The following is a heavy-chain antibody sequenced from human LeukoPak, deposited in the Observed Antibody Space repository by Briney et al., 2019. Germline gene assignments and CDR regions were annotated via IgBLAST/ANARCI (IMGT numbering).Heavy chain of an antibody. J-gene: IGHJ4*02. V-gene: IGHV1-18*04. CDR1: GYTFSDYY. D-gene: IGHD6-19*01. CDR3: ARVSDISVAAYFDY. Sequence: ASVKVSCKASGYTFSDYYMHWVRQAPGQGLEWMGWISAYNGNTNYAQKLQGRVTMTTDTSTSTAYMELRSLRSDDTAVYYCARVSDISVAAYFDYWGQGTLVTVSS. CDR2: ISAYNGNT.